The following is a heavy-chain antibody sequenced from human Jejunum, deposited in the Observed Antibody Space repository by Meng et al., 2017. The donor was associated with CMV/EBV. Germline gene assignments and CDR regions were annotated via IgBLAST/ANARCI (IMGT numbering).Heavy chain of an antibody. J-gene: IGHJ4*02. Sequence: SIRTYFCTWIRQPPGQGLEWIGYVSSSGSTTSNPSLQSRVTISVDTSKNQFSLKLTSVTAADTAIYYCAREGSYSDNSGFYSFFDYWGQGTLVTVSS. V-gene: IGHV4-59*01. D-gene: IGHD3-22*01. CDR3: AREGSYSDNSGFYSFFDY. CDR1: SIRTYF. CDR2: VSSSGST.